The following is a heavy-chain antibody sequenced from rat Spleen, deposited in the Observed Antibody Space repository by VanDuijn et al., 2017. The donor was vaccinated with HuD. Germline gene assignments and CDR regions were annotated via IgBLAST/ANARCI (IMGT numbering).Heavy chain of an antibody. D-gene: IGHD5-1*01. CDR2: IWGDGST. Sequence: QVQLKESGPGLVQPSQTLSLTCTVAGFSLTSYNVHWVRQPPGKGLEWMGIIWGDGSTNYNSALKSRLSISRDTSKSQVFLTMNSLQTDDTAVYYCAGTGTFDYWGQGVMVTVSS. CDR1: GFSLTSYN. J-gene: IGHJ2*01. V-gene: IGHV2-77*01. CDR3: AGTGTFDY.